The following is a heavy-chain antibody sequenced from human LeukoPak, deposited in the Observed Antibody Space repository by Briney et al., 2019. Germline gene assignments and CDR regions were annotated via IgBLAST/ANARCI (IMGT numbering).Heavy chain of an antibody. J-gene: IGHJ4*02. Sequence: ASVTVSCKASGYSFTSYGISWVRQAPGQGLEWMGWISAYNGNTNYAQKFQGRVTMTEDTSTDTAYMELSSLRSEDTAVYYCATGYSSSWLPYYFDYWGQGTLVTVSS. V-gene: IGHV1-18*01. CDR3: ATGYSSSWLPYYFDY. CDR1: GYSFTSYG. D-gene: IGHD6-13*01. CDR2: ISAYNGNT.